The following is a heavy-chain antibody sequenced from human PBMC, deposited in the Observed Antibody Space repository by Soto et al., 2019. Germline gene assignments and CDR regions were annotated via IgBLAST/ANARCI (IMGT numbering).Heavy chain of an antibody. V-gene: IGHV6-1*01. CDR3: AEPISPRWYYMDV. Sequence: SQTLSLTCVISGDSVSSNSAAWNWIRQSPSRGLEWLGRTYYRSRWYNDYAVSVRSRITVNADTSKNQFSLHLNSVTPEDTAVYYCAEPISPRWYYMDVWDKGTPVTVP. CDR1: GDSVSSNSAA. D-gene: IGHD2-15*01. J-gene: IGHJ6*03. CDR2: TYYRSRWYN.